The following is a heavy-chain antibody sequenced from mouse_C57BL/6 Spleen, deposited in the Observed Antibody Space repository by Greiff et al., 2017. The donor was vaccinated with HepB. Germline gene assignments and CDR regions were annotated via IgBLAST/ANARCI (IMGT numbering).Heavy chain of an antibody. CDR2: IHPNSGST. J-gene: IGHJ4*01. CDR1: GYTFTSYW. CDR3: ARSGITTVVATNAMDY. D-gene: IGHD1-1*01. Sequence: VQLQQPGAELVKPGASVKLSCKASGYTFTSYWMHWVKQRPGQGLEWIGMIHPNSGSTNYNEKFKSKATLTVDKSSSTAYMQLSSLTSEDSAVYYCARSGITTVVATNAMDYWGQGTSVTVSS. V-gene: IGHV1-64*01.